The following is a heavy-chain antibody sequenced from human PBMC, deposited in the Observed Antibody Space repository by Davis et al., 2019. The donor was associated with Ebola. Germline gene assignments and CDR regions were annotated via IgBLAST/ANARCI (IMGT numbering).Heavy chain of an antibody. Sequence: PGGSLRLSCAVSGFTFSSHAMSWVRQAPGKALEWVSAISGSGDSTYYADSVKGRFTISRDNSKKTLYLQMNSLRAEDTAVYYCAKSGLSFGVVKYHYGMDVWGKGTTVTVSS. CDR3: AKSGLSFGVVKYHYGMDV. J-gene: IGHJ6*04. V-gene: IGHV3-23*01. CDR2: ISGSGDST. CDR1: GFTFSSHA. D-gene: IGHD3-3*01.